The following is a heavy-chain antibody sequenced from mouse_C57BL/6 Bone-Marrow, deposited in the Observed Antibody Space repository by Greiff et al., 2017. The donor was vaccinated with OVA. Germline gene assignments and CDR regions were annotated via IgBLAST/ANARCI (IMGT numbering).Heavy chain of an antibody. CDR3: ARHGYDAGLTWFAY. D-gene: IGHD2-2*01. CDR1: GFTFSSYT. CDR2: ISGGGGNT. V-gene: IGHV5-9*01. Sequence: EVHLVESGGGLVKPGGSLKLSCAASGFTFSSYTMSWVRQTPEKRLEWVATISGGGGNTYYPDSVKGRFTISRDNAKNTLYLQMSSLRSEDTALYYCARHGYDAGLTWFAYWGQGTLVTVSA. J-gene: IGHJ3*01.